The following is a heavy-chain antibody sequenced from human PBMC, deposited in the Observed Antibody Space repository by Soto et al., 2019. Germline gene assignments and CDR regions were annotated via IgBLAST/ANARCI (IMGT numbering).Heavy chain of an antibody. J-gene: IGHJ4*02. Sequence: SETLSLTCTVSGGSVGSRPYYWSWIRQPPGKGLEWIGYIAYTGTTNYNPSLKSRVTISLDTSKNQFSLRLSSVTAADTAMYYCARGSSRWDYWGQGTLVTVSS. D-gene: IGHD6-13*01. CDR1: GGSVGSRPYY. CDR3: ARGSSRWDY. CDR2: IAYTGTT. V-gene: IGHV4-61*01.